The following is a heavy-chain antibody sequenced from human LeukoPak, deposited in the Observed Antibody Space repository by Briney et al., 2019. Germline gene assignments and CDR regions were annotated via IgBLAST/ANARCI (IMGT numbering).Heavy chain of an antibody. J-gene: IGHJ5*02. CDR3: ARVRGIAAAGTIRFDP. Sequence: SETLSLTCTVSGGSISSYYWSWIRQPPGKGLEWIGDIYYSGSTNYNPSLKSRVTISVDTSKNQFSLKLSSVTAADTAVYYCARVRGIAAAGTIRFDPWGQGTLVTVSS. V-gene: IGHV4-59*01. CDR1: GGSISSYY. D-gene: IGHD6-13*01. CDR2: IYYSGST.